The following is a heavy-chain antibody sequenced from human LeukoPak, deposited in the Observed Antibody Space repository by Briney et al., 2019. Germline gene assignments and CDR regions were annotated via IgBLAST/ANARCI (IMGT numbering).Heavy chain of an antibody. CDR2: IYYSGST. CDR1: GGSISSYY. Sequence: SETLSLTCTVSGGSISSYYWSWIRQPPGKGLEWIGYIYYSGSTNYNPSLKSRVTISVDTSKNQFSLKLSSVTAADTAVYYCARSLGQHYYYYYYMDVRGKGTTVTVSS. D-gene: IGHD7-27*01. J-gene: IGHJ6*03. V-gene: IGHV4-59*01. CDR3: ARSLGQHYYYYYYMDV.